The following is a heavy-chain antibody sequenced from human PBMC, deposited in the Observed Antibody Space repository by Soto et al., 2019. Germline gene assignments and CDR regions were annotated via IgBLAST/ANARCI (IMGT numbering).Heavy chain of an antibody. CDR3: AKKVNSGPGSQYFDY. D-gene: IGHD3-10*01. J-gene: IGHJ4*02. Sequence: VGSLRLSCAASGFTFSTYSMSWVRQAPGKGLEWVSGFRTGGDDGTTYYADSVKGRFTISRDNSKNTMFLQMNSLRVEDTAIYYCAKKVNSGPGSQYFDYWGQGTLVTVSS. V-gene: IGHV3-23*01. CDR2: FRTGGDDGTT. CDR1: GFTFSTYS.